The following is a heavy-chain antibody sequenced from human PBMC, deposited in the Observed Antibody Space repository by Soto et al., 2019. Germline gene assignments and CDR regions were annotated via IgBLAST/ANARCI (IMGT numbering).Heavy chain of an antibody. CDR3: ARGRVEDSSGWATYFDY. CDR1: GFTFSSYA. J-gene: IGHJ4*02. V-gene: IGHV3-23*01. Sequence: GGSLRLSCAASGFTFSSYAMSWVRQAPGKGLEWVSAISGSGGSTYYADSVKGRFTISRDNSKNTLYLQMNSLRAEDTAVYYCARGRVEDSSGWATYFDYWGQGTLVTVSS. CDR2: ISGSGGST. D-gene: IGHD6-19*01.